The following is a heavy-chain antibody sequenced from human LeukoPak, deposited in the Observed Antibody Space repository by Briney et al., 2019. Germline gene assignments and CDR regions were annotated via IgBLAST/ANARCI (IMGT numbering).Heavy chain of an antibody. CDR3: ARDSGTTGGVKFDP. D-gene: IGHD3-16*01. Sequence: SETLSLTCTISGGSISSYYWSWIRQPPGKGLEWIGYIYYIGSTNHNPSLKSRVTISVDTSKNQFSLKLSSVTAADTAVYYCARDSGTTGGVKFDPWGQGTLVTVSS. J-gene: IGHJ5*02. V-gene: IGHV4-59*12. CDR2: IYYIGST. CDR1: GGSISSYY.